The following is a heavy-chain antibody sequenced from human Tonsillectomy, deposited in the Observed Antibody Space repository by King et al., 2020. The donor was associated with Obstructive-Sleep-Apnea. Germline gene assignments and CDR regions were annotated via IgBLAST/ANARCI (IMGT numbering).Heavy chain of an antibody. Sequence: VQLQESGPGLVKPSGTLSLTCAVSGDSISSNYWWTWVRQPPGKGLEWIGETYHSGSTNYNPSLKSRVTISVDKSKNQFSLKLSSVTAADTAVYYCARRGGDMVVVGGGMDVWGQGTTVTVSS. V-gene: IGHV4-4*02. CDR3: ARRGGDMVVVGGGMDV. J-gene: IGHJ6*02. CDR2: TYHSGST. D-gene: IGHD2-15*01. CDR1: GDSISSNYW.